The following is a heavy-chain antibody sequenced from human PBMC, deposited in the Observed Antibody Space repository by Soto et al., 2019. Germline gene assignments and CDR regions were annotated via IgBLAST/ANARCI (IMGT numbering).Heavy chain of an antibody. V-gene: IGHV3-23*01. Sequence: PGGSLRLSCAASGFTFSSYAMSWVRQAPGKGLEWVSAISGSGGSTYYADSVKGRFTISRDNSKNTLYLQMNSLRAEDTAVYYCAKDLHGDYFAPSDYWGQGTLVTVSS. D-gene: IGHD4-17*01. CDR1: GFTFSSYA. J-gene: IGHJ4*02. CDR3: AKDLHGDYFAPSDY. CDR2: ISGSGGST.